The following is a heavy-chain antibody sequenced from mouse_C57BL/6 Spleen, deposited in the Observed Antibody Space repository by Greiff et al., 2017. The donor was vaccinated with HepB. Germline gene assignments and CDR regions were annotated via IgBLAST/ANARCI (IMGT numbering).Heavy chain of an antibody. J-gene: IGHJ3*01. V-gene: IGHV5-4*01. CDR3: AREGAAWFAY. CDR1: GFTFSSYA. Sequence: EVQLMESGGGLVKPGGSLKLSCAASGFTFSSYAMSWVRQTPEKRLEWVATISDGGSYTYYPDNVKGRFTISRDNAKNNLYLQMSHLKSEDTAMYYCAREGAAWFAYWGQGTLVTVSA. CDR2: ISDGGSYT.